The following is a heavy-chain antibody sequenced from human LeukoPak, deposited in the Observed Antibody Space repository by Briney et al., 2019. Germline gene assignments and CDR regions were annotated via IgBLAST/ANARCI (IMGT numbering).Heavy chain of an antibody. CDR1: GDSVSSNSAA. Sequence: QTLSLTCAISGDSVSSNSAAWNWIRQSPSRGLEWLGRTYYRSKWYNDYAVSVKSRITINPDTSKNQFSLQLNSVTPEDTAVYYCARGLWVVPAAATTKPYNWFDPWGQGTLVTVSS. CDR3: ARGLWVVPAAATTKPYNWFDP. D-gene: IGHD2-2*01. V-gene: IGHV6-1*01. J-gene: IGHJ5*02. CDR2: TYYRSKWYN.